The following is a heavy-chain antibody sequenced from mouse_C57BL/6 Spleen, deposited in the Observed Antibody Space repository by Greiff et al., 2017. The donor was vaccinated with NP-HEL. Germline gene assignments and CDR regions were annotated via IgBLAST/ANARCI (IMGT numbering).Heavy chain of an antibody. CDR2: INPSSGYT. J-gene: IGHJ4*01. CDR3: ARESHGNHGAMDY. Sequence: VQLQQSGAELAKPGASVKLSCKASGYTFTSYWMHWVKQRPGQGLEWIGYINPSSGYTKYNQKFKDKATLTADKSSSTAYMQLSSLTYEDSAVDYCARESHGNHGAMDYWGQGTSVTVSS. D-gene: IGHD2-1*01. CDR1: GYTFTSYW. V-gene: IGHV1-7*01.